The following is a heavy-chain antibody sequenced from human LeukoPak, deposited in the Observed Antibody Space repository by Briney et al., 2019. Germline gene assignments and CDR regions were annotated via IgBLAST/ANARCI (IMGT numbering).Heavy chain of an antibody. CDR2: INHSGST. CDR1: GGSISSYY. CDR3: ARTRSGGSYYGVKWFDP. V-gene: IGHV4-34*01. D-gene: IGHD1-26*01. J-gene: IGHJ5*02. Sequence: SETLSLTCTVSGGSISSYYWSWIRQPAGKGLEWIGEINHSGSTNYNPSLKSRVTISVDTSKNQSSLKLSSVTAADTAVYYCARTRSGGSYYGVKWFDPWGQGTLVTVSS.